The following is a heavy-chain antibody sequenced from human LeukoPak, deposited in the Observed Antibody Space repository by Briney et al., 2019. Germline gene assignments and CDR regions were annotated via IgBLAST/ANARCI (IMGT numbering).Heavy chain of an antibody. CDR3: ARAPYSSGGSTNYYYYYYMDV. CDR1: GGTFSSYA. Sequence: SVKVPCKASGGTFSSYAISWVRQAPGRGLEWMGGIIPIFGSANYAQKFQGRVTITADESTSTAYMELSSLRSEDTALYYCARAPYSSGGSTNYYYYYYMDVWGKGTTVTVSS. CDR2: IIPIFGSA. V-gene: IGHV1-69*13. J-gene: IGHJ6*03. D-gene: IGHD6-19*01.